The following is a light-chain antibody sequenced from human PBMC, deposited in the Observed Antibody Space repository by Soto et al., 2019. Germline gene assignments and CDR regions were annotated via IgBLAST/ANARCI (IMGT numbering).Light chain of an antibody. J-gene: IGLJ1*01. CDR3: CSYAGSYIPLYV. CDR2: DVT. Sequence: QSVLTQPRSVSGSPGQSVTISCTGTSSDAGAYNYVSWYQQHPGKAPKLMIYDVTKRPSGVPDRFSGSKSGNTASLTISGLQAEDEADYYCCSYAGSYIPLYVFGTGTKVTVL. CDR1: SSDAGAYNY. V-gene: IGLV2-11*01.